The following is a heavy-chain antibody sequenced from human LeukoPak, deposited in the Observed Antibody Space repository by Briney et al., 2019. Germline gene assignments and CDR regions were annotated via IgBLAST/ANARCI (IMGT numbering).Heavy chain of an antibody. D-gene: IGHD1-14*01. CDR1: GFTFSNAW. CDR3: XIDSPDQDYYYYMDV. Sequence: GGSLRLSCAASGFTFSNAWMSWVRQAPGKGLEWVGRIKSKTDGGTTDYAAPVKGRFTISRDDSKNTLYLQMNSLKTEDTAVYXXXIDSPDQDYYYYMDVWGKGTTVTVSS. V-gene: IGHV3-15*01. J-gene: IGHJ6*03. CDR2: IKSKTDGGTT.